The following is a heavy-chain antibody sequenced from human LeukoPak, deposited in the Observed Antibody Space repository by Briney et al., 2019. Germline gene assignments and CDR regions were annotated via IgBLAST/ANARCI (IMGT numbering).Heavy chain of an antibody. V-gene: IGHV4-61*01. CDR1: GGSVSSGSYY. CDR2: IYYSGST. CDR3: ARDRGGRTTGLYDFWSGQNPVGWFDP. D-gene: IGHD3-3*01. J-gene: IGHJ5*02. Sequence: SETLSLTCTVSGGSVSSGSYYWSWIRQPPGKGLEWIGYIYYSGSTNYNPSLKSRVTISVDTSKNQFSLKQSSVTAADTAVYYCARDRGGRTTGLYDFWSGQNPVGWFDPWGQGTLVTVSS.